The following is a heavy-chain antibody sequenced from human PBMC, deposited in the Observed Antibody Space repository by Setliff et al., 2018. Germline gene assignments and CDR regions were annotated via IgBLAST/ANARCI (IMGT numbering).Heavy chain of an antibody. CDR2: IYTSGST. CDR1: GASVRTYY. CDR3: LRIRLVPHGHS. D-gene: IGHD2-15*01. J-gene: IGHJ4*02. Sequence: SETLSLTCTVSGASVRTYYWSWIRQPPWKGLEWIGYIYTSGSTNYNPSLKSRVTISLDTSKNQFSLKLSSVTAADTAVYYCLRIRLVPHGHSWGQGTLVTVSS. V-gene: IGHV4-4*08.